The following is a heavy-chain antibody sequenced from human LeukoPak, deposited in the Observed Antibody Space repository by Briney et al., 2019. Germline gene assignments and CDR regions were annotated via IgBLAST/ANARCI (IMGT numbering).Heavy chain of an antibody. J-gene: IGHJ4*02. CDR2: IWYDGSNK. D-gene: IGHD6-6*01. V-gene: IGHV3-33*06. CDR1: GFTFSSYG. CDR3: AKNYSSSPPFAY. Sequence: GGSLRLSCAASGFTFSSYGMHWVRQAPGKGLEWVAVIWYDGSNKYYADSVKGRFTISRDNSKNTLYLQMNSLGAEDTAVYYCAKNYSSSPPFAYWGQGTLVTVSS.